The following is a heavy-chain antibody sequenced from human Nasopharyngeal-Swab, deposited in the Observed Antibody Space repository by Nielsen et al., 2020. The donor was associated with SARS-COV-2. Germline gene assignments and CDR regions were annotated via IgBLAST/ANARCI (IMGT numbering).Heavy chain of an antibody. CDR3: ARDRADSSLYYMDV. D-gene: IGHD3-22*01. V-gene: IGHV3-7*03. Sequence: GESLKISCAASGFTFSSYWMSWVRQAPGKGLEWVANIKQDGSEKYYVDSVKGRFTISRDNAKNSLYLQMNSLSAEDTAVYYCARDRADSSLYYMDVWGKGTTVTVSS. CDR1: GFTFSSYW. J-gene: IGHJ6*03. CDR2: IKQDGSEK.